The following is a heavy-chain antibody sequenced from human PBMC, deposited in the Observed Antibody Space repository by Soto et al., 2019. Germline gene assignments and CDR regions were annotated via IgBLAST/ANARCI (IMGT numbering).Heavy chain of an antibody. J-gene: IGHJ4*02. CDR3: ARDCGSEWELPRYYFDY. CDR2: INAGNGNT. V-gene: IGHV1-3*01. CDR1: GYTFTSYA. D-gene: IGHD1-26*01. Sequence: QVQLVQSGAEVKKPGASVKVSCKASGYTFTSYAMHWVRQAPGQRLEWMGWINAGNGNTKYSQKFQGRVTITRDTSASTAYMELSSLRSEDTAVYYCARDCGSEWELPRYYFDYWGQGTLVTVSS.